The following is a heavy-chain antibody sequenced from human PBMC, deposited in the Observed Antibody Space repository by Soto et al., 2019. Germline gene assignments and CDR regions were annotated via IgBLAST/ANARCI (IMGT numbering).Heavy chain of an antibody. D-gene: IGHD1-26*01. J-gene: IGHJ4*02. V-gene: IGHV3-23*01. CDR2: ISGSGGST. CDR1: GFTFSSYA. CDR3: ADSGSYLIGDYFDY. Sequence: GGSLRLSCAARGFTFSSYAMSWVRQAPGKGLEWVSAISGSGGSTYYADSVKGRFTISRDNSKNTLYLQMNSLRAEDTAVYYCADSGSYLIGDYFDYWGQGTLVTVSS.